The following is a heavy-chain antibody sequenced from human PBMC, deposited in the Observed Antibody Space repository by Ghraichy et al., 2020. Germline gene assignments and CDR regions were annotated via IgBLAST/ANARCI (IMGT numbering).Heavy chain of an antibody. CDR3: STVGRKWELAY. V-gene: IGHV3-74*03. CDR1: GLTFSSYG. Sequence: CAASGLTFSSYGMHWVRQAPGQGLVWVSRTNSDGSRKTYVDSVKGRFTLTRDNDKNTLYLQMTSLRAEDTAVYFCSTVGRKWELAYWGQGTLVTVSS. D-gene: IGHD1-26*01. CDR2: TNSDGSRK. J-gene: IGHJ4*02.